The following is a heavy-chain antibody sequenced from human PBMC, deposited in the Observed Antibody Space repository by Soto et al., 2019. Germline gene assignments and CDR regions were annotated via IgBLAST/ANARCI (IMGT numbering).Heavy chain of an antibody. J-gene: IGHJ6*03. V-gene: IGHV3-7*01. CDR2: IKQDGSEK. CDR1: GFTFSSYW. Sequence: PGGSLRLSCAASGFTFSSYWMSWVRQAPGKGLEWVANIKQDGSEKYYVDSVKGRYTISRDNAKNSLYLQMNSLRAEDTAVYYCARGVGTTGTTSLYYYYYMDVWGKGTTVTVSS. CDR3: ARGVGTTGTTSLYYYYYMDV. D-gene: IGHD1-1*01.